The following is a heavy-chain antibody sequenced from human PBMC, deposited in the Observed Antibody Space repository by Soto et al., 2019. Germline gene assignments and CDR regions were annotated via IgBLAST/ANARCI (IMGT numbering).Heavy chain of an antibody. CDR1: GGSISSGGYY. D-gene: IGHD3-3*01. V-gene: IGHV4-31*03. Sequence: SETLSLTCTVSGGSISSGGYYWSWIRQHPGKGLEWIGYIYYSGSTYYNPSLKSRVTISVDTSKNQFSLKLSAVTAADTAVYYCARGMRDVLRFLEWSPRNNWFDPWGQGTLVTVSS. CDR2: IYYSGST. J-gene: IGHJ5*02. CDR3: ARGMRDVLRFLEWSPRNNWFDP.